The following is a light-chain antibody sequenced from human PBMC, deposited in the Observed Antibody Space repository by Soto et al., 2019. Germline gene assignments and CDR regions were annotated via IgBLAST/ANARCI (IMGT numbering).Light chain of an antibody. Sequence: QSVLTQPPSASGSPGQSVTISCTGTSSDVGGYDYVSWYQQHPGKAPKLIIYEVNERPSGVPDRFSGSKSGNTASLTVSGLQAEDEADYYCSSYASSNNCVFGTGTKVPVL. CDR1: SSDVGGYDY. V-gene: IGLV2-8*01. J-gene: IGLJ1*01. CDR2: EVN. CDR3: SSYASSNNCV.